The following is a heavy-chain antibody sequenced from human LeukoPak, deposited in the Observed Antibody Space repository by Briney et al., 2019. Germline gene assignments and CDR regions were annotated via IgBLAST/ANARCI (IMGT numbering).Heavy chain of an antibody. Sequence: ASVKVSCKASGYTFTSYAMHWVRQAPGQRLEWMGWINTGNGNTKYSQKFQGRVTITRATSASTAYTELSSLRSEDTAVYYCARVGYSGYDSRPVFNYWGQGTLVTVSS. J-gene: IGHJ4*02. CDR2: INTGNGNT. CDR1: GYTFTSYA. D-gene: IGHD5-12*01. V-gene: IGHV1-3*04. CDR3: ARVGYSGYDSRPVFNY.